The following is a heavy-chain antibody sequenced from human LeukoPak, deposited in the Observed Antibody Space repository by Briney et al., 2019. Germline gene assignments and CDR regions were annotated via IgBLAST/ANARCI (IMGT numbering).Heavy chain of an antibody. CDR1: GFTFSSYA. J-gene: IGHJ4*02. D-gene: IGHD4/OR15-4a*01. V-gene: IGHV3-23*01. CDR2: IGDSGGST. Sequence: GGSLRLSCAASGFTFSSYAMSWVRQAPGKGLEWVSAIGDSGGSTYYADSVRGRFTISRDNSKNTLYLQMNSPRAEDTAVYYCARRAGAYSHPYDYWGQGTLVTVSS. CDR3: ARRAGAYSHPYDY.